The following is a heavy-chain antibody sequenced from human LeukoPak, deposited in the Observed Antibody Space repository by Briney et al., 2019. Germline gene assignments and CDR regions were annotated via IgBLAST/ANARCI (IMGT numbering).Heavy chain of an antibody. CDR2: IYYSGST. CDR1: GGSISSYY. J-gene: IGHJ4*02. Sequence: SETLSLTCTVSGGSISSYYWSWIRQPPGKGLEWIGYIYYSGSTNYNPSLKSRVTISVDTSKNQFSLKLSSVTAADTAVYYCARDLGGTPYYFDYWGQGTLVTVSS. D-gene: IGHD3-3*01. CDR3: ARDLGGTPYYFDY. V-gene: IGHV4-59*01.